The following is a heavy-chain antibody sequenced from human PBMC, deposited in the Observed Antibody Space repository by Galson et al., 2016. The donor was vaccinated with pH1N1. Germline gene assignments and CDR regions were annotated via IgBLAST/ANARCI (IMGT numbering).Heavy chain of an antibody. V-gene: IGHV1-18*01. CDR2: ISAYNGNT. J-gene: IGHJ5*02. CDR1: GYTFTSYG. Sequence: SVKVSCKASGYTFTSYGINWVRQAPGQGLEWMGWISAYNGNTNYALKLQGRVTMTTDTSTSTAYMELRSLRSDDTAVYYCARVVEWELGHWFDPWGQGTLVTVSS. CDR3: ARVVEWELGHWFDP. D-gene: IGHD1-26*01.